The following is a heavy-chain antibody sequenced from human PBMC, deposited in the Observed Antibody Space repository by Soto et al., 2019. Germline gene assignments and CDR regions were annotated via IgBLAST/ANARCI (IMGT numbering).Heavy chain of an antibody. D-gene: IGHD6-13*01. J-gene: IGHJ3*02. CDR3: ARAYSGITFDI. CDR1: GYTFTSYG. Sequence: ASVKVSCKASGYTFTSYGISWVRQAPGQGLEWMGLISAYKGNTNYAQKLQGRVTMTTDTSTSTAYMELRSLRSDDTAVYYGARAYSGITFDIWGQGTMVTVSS. V-gene: IGHV1-18*01. CDR2: ISAYKGNT.